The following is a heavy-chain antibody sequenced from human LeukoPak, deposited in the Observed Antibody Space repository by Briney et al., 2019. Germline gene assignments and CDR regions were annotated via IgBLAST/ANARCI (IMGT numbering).Heavy chain of an antibody. Sequence: GGSLRPSCAASGIIFSNYWMHWVRQAPGKGLVWVSRINRDGSNKYYADSVKGRFTISRDNSKNTLYLQMNSLRAEDTAVYYCARDGTGTFAFDIWGQGTMVTVSS. CDR3: ARDGTGTFAFDI. CDR1: GIIFSNYW. J-gene: IGHJ3*02. CDR2: INRDGSNK. D-gene: IGHD1-1*01. V-gene: IGHV3-74*01.